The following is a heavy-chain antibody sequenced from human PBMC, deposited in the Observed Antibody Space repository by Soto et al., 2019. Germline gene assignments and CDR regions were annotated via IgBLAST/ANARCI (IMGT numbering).Heavy chain of an antibody. Sequence: GGALRRSCAASGFTFSSYGMHSVRQAPGKGLEGVAVISYDGSNKYYADSVKGRFTISRDNSKNTLYLQMNSLRAEDTAVYYCAKDSIGGDYMFDPWGQGTLVTVSS. D-gene: IGHD4-17*01. CDR2: ISYDGSNK. J-gene: IGHJ5*02. V-gene: IGHV3-30*18. CDR1: GFTFSSYG. CDR3: AKDSIGGDYMFDP.